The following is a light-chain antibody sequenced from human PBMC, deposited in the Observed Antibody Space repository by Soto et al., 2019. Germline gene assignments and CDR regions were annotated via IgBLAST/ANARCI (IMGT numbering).Light chain of an antibody. Sequence: IQVTQSPSSVSASVGDRVTITCRASQSISSYLNWYQQKPGKAPKLLIYAASSLQSGVPSRFSGSGSGTDFTLTISSLQPEDFATYYCQQSYSTPITFGQGTRLEVK. J-gene: IGKJ5*01. CDR3: QQSYSTPIT. CDR1: QSISSY. CDR2: AAS. V-gene: IGKV1-39*01.